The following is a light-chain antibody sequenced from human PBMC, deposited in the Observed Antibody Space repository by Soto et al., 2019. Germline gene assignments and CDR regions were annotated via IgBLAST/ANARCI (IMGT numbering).Light chain of an antibody. Sequence: EIVMTQSPATLSVSPGESATLSCRASQSVSSNLAWYQQKPGQAPRLLIYGASTRATGIPARFSGSRSGTEFTLTINSLQSEDFAVYYCQQYNNWPPYTFGQGTKLEIK. V-gene: IGKV3-15*01. CDR3: QQYNNWPPYT. J-gene: IGKJ2*01. CDR2: GAS. CDR1: QSVSSN.